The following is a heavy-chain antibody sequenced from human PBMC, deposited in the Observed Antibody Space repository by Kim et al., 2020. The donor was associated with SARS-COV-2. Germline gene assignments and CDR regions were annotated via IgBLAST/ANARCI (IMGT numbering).Heavy chain of an antibody. CDR2: ISGFGDKT. V-gene: IGHV3-23*01. Sequence: GGSLRLSCVASGFTLRNYVINWVRQAPGKGLEWVSGISGFGDKTYYRDSVKGRFTISRDNSKNTVYLQMNSLRTDDTAIYYCAKDVGEEFFYYFDYWGQGTLVTVSP. CDR1: GFTLRNYV. J-gene: IGHJ4*02. CDR3: AKDVGEEFFYYFDY.